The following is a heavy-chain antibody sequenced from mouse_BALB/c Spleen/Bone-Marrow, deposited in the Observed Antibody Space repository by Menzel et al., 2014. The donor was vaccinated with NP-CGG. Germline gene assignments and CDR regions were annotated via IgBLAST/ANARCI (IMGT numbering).Heavy chain of an antibody. V-gene: IGHV14-4*02. CDR2: IDPDNGDT. CDR1: GFNIKDYY. J-gene: IGHJ4*01. CDR3: TRYGNNVNYSMDY. Sequence: EVQLQQSGAELVRSGASVKLSCTASGFNIKDYYIHWVKQRPEQGLEWIGWIDPDNGDTEYAPKFQGTATMTADTSSNTAYLQLSSLTSEDTAVYYCTRYGNNVNYSMDYWGQGTSVTVSS. D-gene: IGHD2-1*01.